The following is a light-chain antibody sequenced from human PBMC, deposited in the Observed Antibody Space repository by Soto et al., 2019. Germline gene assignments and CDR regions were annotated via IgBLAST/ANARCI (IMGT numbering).Light chain of an antibody. Sequence: RSSQSRRHSNGYNYLDWYLQKPGQSPQLLIYLGSNRASGVPDRFCCRGSGTDFTVLLSRHDSEDVVLNYWAPRSAASRTFRQGTRLEIK. CDR3: APRSAASRT. J-gene: IGKJ5*01. V-gene: IGKV2-28*01. CDR2: LGS. CDR1: QSRRHSNGYNY.